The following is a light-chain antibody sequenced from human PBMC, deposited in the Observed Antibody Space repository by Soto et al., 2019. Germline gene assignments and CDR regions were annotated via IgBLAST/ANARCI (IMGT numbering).Light chain of an antibody. CDR3: QQYNNWPET. CDR1: QSVSSN. V-gene: IGKV3-15*01. CDR2: GAS. Sequence: ETVMTQSPATLSVSPGERATLSCRASQSVSSNLAWYQQKPGQAPRLLMYGASTRATGFPARFSGSGSGTEFTLTITSLQSEDFAVYYCQQYNNWPETFGQGSKAEIK. J-gene: IGKJ1*01.